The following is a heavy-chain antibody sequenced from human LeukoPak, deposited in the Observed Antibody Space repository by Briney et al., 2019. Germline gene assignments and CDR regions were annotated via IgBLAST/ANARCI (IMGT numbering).Heavy chain of an antibody. CDR2: INSDGSST. V-gene: IGHV3-74*01. J-gene: IGHJ4*02. CDR1: GFTFSSYW. CDR3: ARGRSLTVVVAASPGFDY. Sequence: GXSLRLSCAASGFTFSSYWMHWVRQAPGKGLVWVSRINSDGSSTNYADSVKGRFTISRDNAKNTLYLQMNSLRAEDTAVYYCARGRSLTVVVAASPGFDYWGQGTLVTVSS. D-gene: IGHD2-15*01.